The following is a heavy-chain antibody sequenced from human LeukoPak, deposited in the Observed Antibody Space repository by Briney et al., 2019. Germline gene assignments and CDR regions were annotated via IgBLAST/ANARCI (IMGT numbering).Heavy chain of an antibody. CDR2: INPSSGGT. V-gene: IGHV1-2*02. D-gene: IGHD2/OR15-2a*01. CDR3: ARTFFIDGYDAFDI. CDR1: GYTFTGYY. Sequence: ASVKVSCKASGYTFTGYYMHWVRQAPGQGLEWMGWINPSSGGTNYAQKFQGRVTMTRDTSISTAYMELSRLRSDDTAVDYCARTFFIDGYDAFDIWGQGTMVTVSS. J-gene: IGHJ3*02.